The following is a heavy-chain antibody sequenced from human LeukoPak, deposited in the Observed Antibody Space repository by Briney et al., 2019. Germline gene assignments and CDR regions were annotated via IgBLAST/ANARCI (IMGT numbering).Heavy chain of an antibody. Sequence: RGSLRLSCAASGFTFSSYAMSWVRQAPGKGLEWVSAISGSGGSTYYADSVKGRFTISRDNSKNTLYLQMNSLRAEDTAVYYCAKGEYSSSWYFSDYWGQGTLVTVSS. J-gene: IGHJ4*02. CDR2: ISGSGGST. D-gene: IGHD6-13*01. CDR1: GFTFSSYA. V-gene: IGHV3-23*01. CDR3: AKGEYSSSWYFSDY.